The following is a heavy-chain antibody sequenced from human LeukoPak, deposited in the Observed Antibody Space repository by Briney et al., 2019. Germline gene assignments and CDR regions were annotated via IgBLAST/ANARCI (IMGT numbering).Heavy chain of an antibody. V-gene: IGHV4-34*01. CDR2: INHSGST. CDR3: AKSGYCSSTSCYSRRNNWFDP. D-gene: IGHD2-2*03. J-gene: IGHJ5*02. CDR1: GGSFSGYY. Sequence: PSETLSLTCAVYGGSFSGYYRSWIRQPPGKGLEWIGEINHSGSTNYNPSLKSRVTISVDTSKNQFSLKLSSVTAADTAVYYCAKSGYCSSTSCYSRRNNWFDPWGQGTLVTVSS.